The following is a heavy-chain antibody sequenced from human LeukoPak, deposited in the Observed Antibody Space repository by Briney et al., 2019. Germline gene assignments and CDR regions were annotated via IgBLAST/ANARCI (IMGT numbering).Heavy chain of an antibody. CDR2: INHSGST. J-gene: IGHJ4*02. D-gene: IGHD3-22*01. CDR3: ASDSSGYYYFLY. CDR1: GGSFNGYY. V-gene: IGHV4-34*01. Sequence: SETLSLTCAVYGGSFNGYYWSWIRQPPGKGLEWIGEINHSGSTNYNPSLKSRVTITVDTSKNQFSLRLRPVTAADTAVYYCASDSSGYYYFLYWGQGTLVTVSS.